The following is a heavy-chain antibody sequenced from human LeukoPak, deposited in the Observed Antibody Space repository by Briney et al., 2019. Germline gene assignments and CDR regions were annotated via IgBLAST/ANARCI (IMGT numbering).Heavy chain of an antibody. V-gene: IGHV4-59*08. Sequence: PSETLSLTCTVSGGSISSHYWTWIRQPPGKGPEWIGYIYNTGSTNYNPSLKSRVTISLDTSKNQFSLKLTSVTAADTAIYFCARDDYGVFDAFDVWGQGTVVTVSS. CDR2: IYNTGST. J-gene: IGHJ3*01. CDR1: GGSISSHY. D-gene: IGHD3-16*01. CDR3: ARDDYGVFDAFDV.